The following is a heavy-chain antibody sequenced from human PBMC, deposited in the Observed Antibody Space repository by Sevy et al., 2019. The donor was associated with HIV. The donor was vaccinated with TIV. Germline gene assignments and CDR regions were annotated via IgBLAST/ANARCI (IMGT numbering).Heavy chain of an antibody. Sequence: ASVKVSCKASGYTFTSYGISWVRQAPGQGLAWMGWISAYNGNTNYAQKLQGRVTMTTDTSTSTAYMELRSLRSDDTAVYYCARLLLGYCSSTSCYTEDFDYWGQGTLVTVSS. D-gene: IGHD2-2*02. CDR2: ISAYNGNT. J-gene: IGHJ4*02. CDR1: GYTFTSYG. CDR3: ARLLLGYCSSTSCYTEDFDY. V-gene: IGHV1-18*01.